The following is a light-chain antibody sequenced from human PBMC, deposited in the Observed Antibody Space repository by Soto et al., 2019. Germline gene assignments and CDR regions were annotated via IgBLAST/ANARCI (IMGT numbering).Light chain of an antibody. J-gene: IGLJ2*01. CDR3: SSYTTKSTVV. Sequence: QSALTQPASVSGSPGQSITISCTGTISDVGYYNYVSWYQHHPGKAPKLIIYDVSNRPSGVSNRFSGSKSGNTASLTISGLQAEDESDYYCSSYTTKSTVVFGGGTKLTVL. CDR2: DVS. CDR1: ISDVGYYNY. V-gene: IGLV2-14*03.